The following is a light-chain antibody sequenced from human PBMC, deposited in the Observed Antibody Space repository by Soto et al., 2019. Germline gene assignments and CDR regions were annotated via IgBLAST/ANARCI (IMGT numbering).Light chain of an antibody. V-gene: IGKV4-1*01. CDR1: QSVLYSSNNKNY. J-gene: IGKJ2*01. CDR3: QQYYSTPPT. Sequence: DIVMTQSPDSLPVSLGERATINCESSQSVLYSSNNKNYLAWYQQKPGQPPKLLIYWASTRESGVPDRFSGSGSGTDFTLTINSLQAEDVAVYYCQQYYSTPPTFGQGTKVEIK. CDR2: WAS.